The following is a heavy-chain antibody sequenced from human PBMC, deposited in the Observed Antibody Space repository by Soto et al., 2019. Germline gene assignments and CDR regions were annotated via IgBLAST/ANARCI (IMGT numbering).Heavy chain of an antibody. D-gene: IGHD3-22*01. J-gene: IGHJ4*02. CDR2: ITGGGDSA. CDR1: GFTFSSYA. Sequence: PGGSLRLSCAASGFTFSSYAMSWVRQAPGKGLYWVSTITGGGDSAYYADSVKGRFTISRDNSKNTLYLQMNSLRAEDTAVYYCARDPWYYYDSSGYPKSPWFDYWGQGTLVTVSS. CDR3: ARDPWYYYDSSGYPKSPWFDY. V-gene: IGHV3-23*01.